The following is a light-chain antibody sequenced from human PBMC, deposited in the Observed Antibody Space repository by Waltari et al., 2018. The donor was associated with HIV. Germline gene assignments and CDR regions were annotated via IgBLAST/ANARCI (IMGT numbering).Light chain of an antibody. CDR1: QSMSNF. V-gene: IGKV3-11*01. Sequence: DIVLTQSPATLSLSPGERATLSCRSSQSMSNFLAWYQQKPGQPPRLLMYDASNRATSIPGRCSGSGSGTDITLTISILEPKDFAVYYYQQRSNWPPSITFSQGTRLEI. J-gene: IGKJ5*01. CDR2: DAS. CDR3: QQRSNWPPSIT.